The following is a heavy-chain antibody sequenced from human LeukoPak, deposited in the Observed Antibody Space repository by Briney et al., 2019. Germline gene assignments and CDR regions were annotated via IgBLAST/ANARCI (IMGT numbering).Heavy chain of an antibody. D-gene: IGHD4-17*01. J-gene: IGHJ4*02. V-gene: IGHV3-30*18. CDR1: GFTFSSYG. Sequence: PGGSLRLSCAASGFTFSSYGMHWVRQAPGKGLEWVAVISYDGSNKYYADSVKGRFTISRDNSKNTLSLQMNSLRAEDTAVYYCAKDYAAFDDWGQGTLVTVSS. CDR3: AKDYAAFDD. CDR2: ISYDGSNK.